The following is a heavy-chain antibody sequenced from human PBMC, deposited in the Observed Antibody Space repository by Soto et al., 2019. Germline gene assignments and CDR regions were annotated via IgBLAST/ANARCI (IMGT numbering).Heavy chain of an antibody. CDR3: AGHSPLGGGYATY. V-gene: IGHV5-51*01. J-gene: IGHJ4*02. CDR2: IYPGDSDT. Sequence: EVQLVQSGAEVKKPGESLKISCKGSGYSFTSYWIGWVRQMPGKGLEWMGIIYPGDSDTRYSPSFQGQVTIPADKSISTACPHCSRLKGSHPAMYYGAGHSPLGGGYATYCGQGTLVTVS. CDR1: GYSFTSYW. D-gene: IGHD6-25*01.